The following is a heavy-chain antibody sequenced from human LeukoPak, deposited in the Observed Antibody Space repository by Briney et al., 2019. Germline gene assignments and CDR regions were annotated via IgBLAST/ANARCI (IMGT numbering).Heavy chain of an antibody. D-gene: IGHD3-22*01. CDR1: GGSISSSNW. J-gene: IGHJ5*02. V-gene: IGHV4-4*02. CDR3: ARASSGYPKWFDP. CDR2: IYHSGST. Sequence: NPSEMLSLTCAVSGGSISSSNWWIWVRQPPGKGLEWIGEIYHSGSTNYNPSLKSRVTISVDKSKNQFSLKLSSVTAADTAVYYCARASSGYPKWFDPWGQGTLVTVSS.